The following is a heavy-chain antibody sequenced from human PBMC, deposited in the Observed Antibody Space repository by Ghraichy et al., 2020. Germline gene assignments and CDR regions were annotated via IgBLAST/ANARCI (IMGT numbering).Heavy chain of an antibody. CDR2: INHSGST. V-gene: IGHV4-34*01. D-gene: IGHD2-2*01. Sequence: SETLSLTCAVYGGSFSGYYWSWIRQPPGKGLEWIGEINHSGSTNYNPSLKSRVTISVDTSKNQFSLKLSSVTAADTAVYYCARGRNRLQQLGYCSSTSCYAFDYWGQGTLVTVSS. J-gene: IGHJ4*02. CDR1: GGSFSGYY. CDR3: ARGRNRLQQLGYCSSTSCYAFDY.